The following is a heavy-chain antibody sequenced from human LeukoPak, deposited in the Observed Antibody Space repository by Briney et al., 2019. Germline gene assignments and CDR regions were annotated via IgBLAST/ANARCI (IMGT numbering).Heavy chain of an antibody. CDR1: GGSISSSNW. Sequence: SETLSLTCAVSGGSISSSNWWSWVRQPPGKGLEWIGEIYHSGSTNYNPSLKSRVTISVDKSKNQFSLKLSSVTAADTAVYYCTRDTGTTGEVKFDPWGQGTLVTVSS. J-gene: IGHJ5*02. V-gene: IGHV4-4*02. D-gene: IGHD4-17*01. CDR2: IYHSGST. CDR3: TRDTGTTGEVKFDP.